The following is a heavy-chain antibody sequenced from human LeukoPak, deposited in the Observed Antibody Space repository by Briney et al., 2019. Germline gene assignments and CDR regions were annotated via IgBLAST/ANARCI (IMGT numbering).Heavy chain of an antibody. CDR3: ARGGSYYYDNSAYFGY. D-gene: IGHD3-22*01. V-gene: IGHV3-23*01. Sequence: GGSLRLSCAASGFTFTSYAMNWVRQAPRKGLEWVSGISASGRGTYYADSVKGRFTISRDNSKDTLSLQMKSLRAGDTAVYYCARGGSYYYDNSAYFGYWGQGTLVSVSS. CDR2: ISASGRGT. J-gene: IGHJ4*02. CDR1: GFTFTSYA.